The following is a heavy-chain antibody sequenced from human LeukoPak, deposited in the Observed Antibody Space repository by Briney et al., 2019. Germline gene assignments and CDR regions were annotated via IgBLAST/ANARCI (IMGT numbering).Heavy chain of an antibody. J-gene: IGHJ3*02. D-gene: IGHD3-3*01. CDR1: GGSLSGYY. CDR2: INHSGST. Sequence: SETLPLTCAVYGGSLSGYYWSWIRQPPGKGLEWIGEINHSGSTNYNPSLKSRVTISVDTSKNQFSLKLSSVTAADTAVYYCARSMEWLPGGAFDIWGQGTMVTVSS. CDR3: ARSMEWLPGGAFDI. V-gene: IGHV4-34*01.